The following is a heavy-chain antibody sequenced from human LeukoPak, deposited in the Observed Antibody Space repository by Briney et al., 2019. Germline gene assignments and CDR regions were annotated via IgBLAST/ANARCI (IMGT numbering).Heavy chain of an antibody. CDR1: GFSLSSYE. CDR3: VVSITGTYDY. D-gene: IGHD1-20*01. Sequence: QPGGSLRLSCEASGFSLSSYEMNWVRQAPGQGLEWVSYISSRGSTIFYADSVKGRFTISRDNAKNLLYLQMNSLRAEDTAVYYCVVSITGTYDYWGQGTLVTVSS. CDR2: ISSRGSTI. J-gene: IGHJ4*02. V-gene: IGHV3-48*03.